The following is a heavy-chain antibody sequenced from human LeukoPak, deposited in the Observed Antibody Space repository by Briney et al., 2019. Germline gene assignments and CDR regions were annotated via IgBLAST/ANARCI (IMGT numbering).Heavy chain of an antibody. CDR3: ARHSQMATIPNEFDY. J-gene: IGHJ4*02. Sequence: SETLSLTCTVSGGSISSYYWSWIRQPPGKGLEWIGYIYYSGSTNYNPSLKSRVTISVDTSKNQFSLKLSSVTAADTAVYYCARHSQMATIPNEFDYWGQGTLVTVSS. CDR2: IYYSGST. D-gene: IGHD5-24*01. V-gene: IGHV4-59*08. CDR1: GGSISSYY.